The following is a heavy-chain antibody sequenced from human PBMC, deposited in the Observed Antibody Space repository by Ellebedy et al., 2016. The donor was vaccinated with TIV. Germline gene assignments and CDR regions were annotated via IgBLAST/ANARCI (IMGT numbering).Heavy chain of an antibody. V-gene: IGHV3-7*03. CDR2: INQDGSRI. CDR3: VRDGAYGDYSPGYYGMDV. D-gene: IGHD3-22*01. CDR1: GFTFNSYC. J-gene: IGHJ6*02. Sequence: GGSLRLSCAASGFTFNSYCMSWVRQAPGKGLEWVATINQDGSRIYFVDSVTGRFTISRDNAKNSVYLRMNTLRVEYTAVYHCVRDGAYGDYSPGYYGMDVWGQGTTVTVSS.